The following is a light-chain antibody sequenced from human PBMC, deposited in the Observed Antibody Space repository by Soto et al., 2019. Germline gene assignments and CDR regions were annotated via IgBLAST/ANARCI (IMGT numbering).Light chain of an antibody. CDR2: DAS. Sequence: EIVLTQSPATLSLSPGERATLSCRASQSVSSYLAWYQQKPGQAPRLLIYDASNRATGIPARFSGSGSGTDFNLTRSSQEPEDFAVYYCQQRSNWPPWTFGQGTKVEIK. CDR1: QSVSSY. CDR3: QQRSNWPPWT. J-gene: IGKJ1*01. V-gene: IGKV3-11*01.